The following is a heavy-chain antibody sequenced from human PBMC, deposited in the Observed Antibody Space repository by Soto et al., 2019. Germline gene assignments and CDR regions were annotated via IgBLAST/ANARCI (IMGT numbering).Heavy chain of an antibody. Sequence: ASVKVSCKVSGYTLTESSMHWVRQAPGKGLEWMGGFDPEDGETIYAQKFQGRVTMTEDTSTDTAYMELSSLRSEDTAVYYCATQVPKDSSSWYYFDYWGQGTLVTVSS. CDR2: FDPEDGET. CDR3: ATQVPKDSSSWYYFDY. CDR1: GYTLTESS. V-gene: IGHV1-24*01. J-gene: IGHJ4*02. D-gene: IGHD6-13*01.